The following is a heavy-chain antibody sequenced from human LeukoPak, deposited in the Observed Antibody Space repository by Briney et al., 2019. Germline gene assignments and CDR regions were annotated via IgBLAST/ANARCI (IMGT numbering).Heavy chain of an antibody. V-gene: IGHV1-8*01. D-gene: IGHD3-3*01. J-gene: IGHJ4*01. Sequence: ASVKVSCKASGYTFTSYDINWVRQATGQGLEWMGWMNPNSGNTGYAQKFQGRVTMTRNTSISTAYMELSSLRSEDTAVYYCARGRAIFGVAVYSLDCWGHLTLVTVSS. CDR1: GYTFTSYD. CDR2: MNPNSGNT. CDR3: ARGRAIFGVAVYSLDC.